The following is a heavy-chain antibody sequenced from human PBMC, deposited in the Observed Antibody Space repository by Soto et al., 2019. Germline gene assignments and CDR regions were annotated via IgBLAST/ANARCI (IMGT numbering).Heavy chain of an antibody. J-gene: IGHJ4*02. CDR2: ISGSSRRT. D-gene: IGHD4-4*01. CDR3: AKDFSSKGWMGLNAPSDS. CDR1: GFTFYDYA. Sequence: EIQLLESGGGLVEPGGSLTLSCAASGFTFYDYAMNWVRQAPGKGLEWVSSISGSSRRTDYADSVKGRFVISRDNSKALVYLEMNRLRAADTAVYYCAKDFSSKGWMGLNAPSDSWGQGILVSVSS. V-gene: IGHV3-23*01.